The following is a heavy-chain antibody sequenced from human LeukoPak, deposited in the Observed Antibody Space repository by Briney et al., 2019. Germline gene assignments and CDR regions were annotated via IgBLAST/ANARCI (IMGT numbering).Heavy chain of an antibody. CDR1: GGSFSGYY. Sequence: ASETLSLTCAVYGGSFSGYYWSWIRQPPGKGLEWIGEINHSGSTNYNPSLKSRVTISVDTSKNQFSLKLSSVTAAGTAVYYCARVPITYYYDSSGYSDRTYFDYWGQGTLVTVSS. CDR3: ARVPITYYYDSSGYSDRTYFDY. D-gene: IGHD3-22*01. J-gene: IGHJ4*02. CDR2: INHSGST. V-gene: IGHV4-34*01.